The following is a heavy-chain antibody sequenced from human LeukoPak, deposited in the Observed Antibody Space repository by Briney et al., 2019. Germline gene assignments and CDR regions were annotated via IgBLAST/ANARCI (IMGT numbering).Heavy chain of an antibody. CDR1: GFTFNSYA. Sequence: GGSLRLSCAASGFTFNSYAMNWVRQAPGKGLEWVSGISGSGGSTYYADSVKGRFTISRDNAKNSLYLQMNSLRAEDTAVYYCARAAYYDILTGPSRGMDVWGQGTTVTVSS. CDR3: ARAAYYDILTGPSRGMDV. D-gene: IGHD3-9*01. V-gene: IGHV3-23*01. CDR2: ISGSGGST. J-gene: IGHJ6*02.